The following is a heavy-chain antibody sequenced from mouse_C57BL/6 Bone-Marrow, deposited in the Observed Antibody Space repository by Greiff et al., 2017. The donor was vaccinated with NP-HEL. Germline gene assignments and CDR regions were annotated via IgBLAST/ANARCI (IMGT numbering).Heavy chain of an antibody. V-gene: IGHV5-6*01. J-gene: IGHJ4*01. Sequence: EVKLMESGGDLVKPGGSLKLSCAASGFTFSSYGMSWVRQTPDKRLEWVATISSGGSYTYYPDSVKGRFTISRDNAKNTLYLQMSSLKSEDTAMYYCAREGIYYDYDDGRLYYAMDYWGQGTSVTVSS. CDR3: AREGIYYDYDDGRLYYAMDY. D-gene: IGHD2-4*01. CDR1: GFTFSSYG. CDR2: ISSGGSYT.